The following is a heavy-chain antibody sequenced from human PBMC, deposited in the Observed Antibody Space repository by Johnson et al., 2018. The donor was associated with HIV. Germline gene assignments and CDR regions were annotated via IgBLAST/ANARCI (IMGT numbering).Heavy chain of an antibody. CDR1: GFTFSSYA. CDR3: ARERVGDAFDI. J-gene: IGHJ3*02. V-gene: IGHV3-30-3*01. Sequence: QVQLVESGGGVVQPGRSLRLSCAASGFTFSSYAMHWVRQAPGKGLEWVAVISYDGSNKYYADSVKGRFTISRDNSKNTLYLQMTSRRAEDTALYYCARERVGDAFDIWGQGTMVTVSS. D-gene: IGHD1-26*01. CDR2: ISYDGSNK.